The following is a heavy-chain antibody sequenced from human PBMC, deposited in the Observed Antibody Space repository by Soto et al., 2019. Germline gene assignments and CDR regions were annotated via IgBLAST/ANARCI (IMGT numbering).Heavy chain of an antibody. J-gene: IGHJ5*02. D-gene: IGHD6-13*01. CDR2: IYYSGST. CDR1: GGSISSGGYY. V-gene: IGHV4-61*08. Sequence: SETLSLTCTVSGGSISSGGYYWSWIRQPPGKGLEWIGYIYYSGSTNYNPSLKSRVTISVDTSKNQFSLKLSSVTAADTAVYYCARDVGSSWYRRWFDPWGQGTLVTVSS. CDR3: ARDVGSSWYRRWFDP.